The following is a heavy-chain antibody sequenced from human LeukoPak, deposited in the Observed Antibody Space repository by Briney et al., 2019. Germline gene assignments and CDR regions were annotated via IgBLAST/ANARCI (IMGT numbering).Heavy chain of an antibody. V-gene: IGHV3-43*01. CDR1: GFTFDDYT. CDR3: AKDRATGFNYFDY. CDR2: ITWDSVTT. J-gene: IGHJ4*02. Sequence: GGSLRLSCAASGFTFDDYTMHWVRHAPGKGLEWVSLITWDSVTTYYADSVRGRFTISRDNSKNSLYLQMNSLRNEDTALYYCAKDRATGFNYFDYWGQGTLVTVSS. D-gene: IGHD1-14*01.